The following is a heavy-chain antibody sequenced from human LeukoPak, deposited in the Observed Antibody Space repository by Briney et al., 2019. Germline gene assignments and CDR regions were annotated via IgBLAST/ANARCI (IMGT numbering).Heavy chain of an antibody. Sequence: GSLRLSCAASGFSVSSCYIYWVRQAPGKGLEWVSFIHRDEKTYYADSVKGRFTMSRDNFKNTLYLQMNSLGADDTAVYYCAREVIGIPSYFDYWSQGVLVTVSS. D-gene: IGHD1-14*01. J-gene: IGHJ4*02. CDR1: GFSVSSCY. V-gene: IGHV3-53*01. CDR3: AREVIGIPSYFDY. CDR2: IHRDEKT.